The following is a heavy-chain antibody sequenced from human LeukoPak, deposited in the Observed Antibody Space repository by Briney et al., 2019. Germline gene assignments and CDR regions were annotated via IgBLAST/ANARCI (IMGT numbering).Heavy chain of an antibody. V-gene: IGHV4-59*01. J-gene: IGHJ4*02. CDR3: ARGVIGDLAGLDFDY. CDR1: GGSISSYY. CDR2: IYSIGST. D-gene: IGHD3-10*01. Sequence: SETLSLTCTVSGGSISSYYWSWIRQPPGKGLEWIGYIYSIGSTNYNPSLKSRVTISVDMSKNQFSLKLSSVTAADTAVYYCARGVIGDLAGLDFDYWGQGTLVTVAS.